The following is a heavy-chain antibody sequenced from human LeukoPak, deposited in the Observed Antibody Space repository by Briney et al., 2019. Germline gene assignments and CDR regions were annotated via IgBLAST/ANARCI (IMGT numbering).Heavy chain of an antibody. CDR1: GYSISSGYY. D-gene: IGHD3-10*01. J-gene: IGHJ5*02. CDR3: ARAGGITMVRGVIPSPNWFDP. CDR2: IYHSGST. Sequence: SETLSLTCTVSGYSISSGYYWGWIRQPPGKGLEWIGSIYHSGSTYYNPSLKSRVTISVDTSKNQFSLKLSSVTAADTAVYYCARAGGITMVRGVIPSPNWFDPWGQGTLVTVSS. V-gene: IGHV4-38-2*02.